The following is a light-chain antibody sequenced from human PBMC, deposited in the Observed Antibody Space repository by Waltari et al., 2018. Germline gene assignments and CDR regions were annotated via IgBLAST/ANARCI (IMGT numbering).Light chain of an antibody. CDR3: CSYAASDNFVV. CDR1: TIDVGGYNY. CDR2: DVT. Sequence: QSALTQPRSVSGSPGQSVTISCTGTTIDVGGYNYVSWYQQHPGEAPQLIIYDVTKGPSGVPDRFSGSKSGNTASLTISGLQAQDEAEYYCCSYAASDNFVVFGGGTKLSVL. J-gene: IGLJ2*01. V-gene: IGLV2-11*01.